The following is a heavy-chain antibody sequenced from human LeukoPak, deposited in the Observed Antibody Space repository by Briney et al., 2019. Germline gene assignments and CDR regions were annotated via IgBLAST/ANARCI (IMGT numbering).Heavy chain of an antibody. CDR2: ISGSGGST. V-gene: IGHV3-23*01. CDR1: GFAFSNYG. J-gene: IGHJ3*02. CDR3: AKIGWDDAFDI. D-gene: IGHD6-19*01. Sequence: GGSLRLSCAASGFAFSNYGMSWVRQAPGKGLEWVSGISGSGGSTYYADSVKGRFTISRDNSKNTLYLQMNSLRAEDTAVYYCAKIGWDDAFDIWGQGTMVTVSS.